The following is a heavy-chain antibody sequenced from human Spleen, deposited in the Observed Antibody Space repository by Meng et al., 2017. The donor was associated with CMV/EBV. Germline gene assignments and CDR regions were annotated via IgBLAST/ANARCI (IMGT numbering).Heavy chain of an antibody. J-gene: IGHJ4*02. V-gene: IGHV3-7*01. Sequence: GGSLRLSCAASGFTFSSYWMSWVRQAPGKGLEWVANIKQDGSEKYYVDSVKGRFTISRDNAKNSLYLQMNSLRAEDTAVHYCASGLATYYFDYWGQGTLVTVSS. CDR3: ASGLATYYFDY. CDR2: IKQDGSEK. CDR1: GFTFSSYW. D-gene: IGHD5-12*01.